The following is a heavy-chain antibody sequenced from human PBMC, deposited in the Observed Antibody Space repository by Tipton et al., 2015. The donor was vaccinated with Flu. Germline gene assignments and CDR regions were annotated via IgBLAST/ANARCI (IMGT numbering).Heavy chain of an antibody. J-gene: IGHJ5*02. D-gene: IGHD4-11*01. CDR3: ARRDYSNYVSDPKNWFDP. Sequence: TLSLTCTVSGGSMTSFSYYWSWIRQPPGKGLEWIGNIYHTGSTYHNPSLKSRVTISVDTSKNQFSLKVFSVTAADTAVYYCARRDYSNYVSDPKNWFDPWGQGTLVTVSS. CDR2: IYHTGST. CDR1: GGSMTSFSYY. V-gene: IGHV4-39*07.